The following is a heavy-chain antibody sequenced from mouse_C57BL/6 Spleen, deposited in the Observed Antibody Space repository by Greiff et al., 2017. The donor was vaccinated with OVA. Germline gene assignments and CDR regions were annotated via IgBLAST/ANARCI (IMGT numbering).Heavy chain of an antibody. CDR1: GYAFSSSW. J-gene: IGHJ2*01. V-gene: IGHV1-82*01. CDR2: IYPGDGDT. D-gene: IGHD1-1*01. CDR3: ATYYGSQYYFDY. Sequence: VQLQQSGPELVKPGASVKISCKASGYAFSSSWMNWVKQRPGKGLEWIGRIYPGDGDTNYNGKFKGKATLTADKSSSTAYMQLSSLTSEDSAVYFCATYYGSQYYFDYWGQGTTLTVSS.